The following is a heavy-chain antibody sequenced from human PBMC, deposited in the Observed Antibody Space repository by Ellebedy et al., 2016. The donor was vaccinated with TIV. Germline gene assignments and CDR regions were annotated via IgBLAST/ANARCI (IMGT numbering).Heavy chain of an antibody. CDR2: IYYSGST. D-gene: IGHD1-26*01. CDR3: ARDGVGVRKFDY. V-gene: IGHV4-39*07. Sequence: SETLSLTCTVSGGSISSSSYYWGWIRQPPGKGLEWIGNIYYSGSTYCNPSLKSRVTISVDTSKNQFSLKLSSVTAADTAVYYCARDGVGVRKFDYWGQGTLVTVSS. J-gene: IGHJ4*02. CDR1: GGSISSSSYY.